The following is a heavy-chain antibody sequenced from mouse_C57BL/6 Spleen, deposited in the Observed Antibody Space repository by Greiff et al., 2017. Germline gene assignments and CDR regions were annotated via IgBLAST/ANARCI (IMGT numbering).Heavy chain of an antibody. Sequence: QVQLQQPGTELVKPGASVKLSCKASGYTFTSYWMHWVKQRPGQGLEWIGNINPSNGGTIYNEKFKSKATLTVDKSSSTAYMQLSSLTSEDSAVYYCARGDSSYEYFDVWGTGTTVTVSS. CDR3: ARGDSSYEYFDV. CDR2: INPSNGGT. D-gene: IGHD1-1*01. CDR1: GYTFTSYW. J-gene: IGHJ1*03. V-gene: IGHV1-53*01.